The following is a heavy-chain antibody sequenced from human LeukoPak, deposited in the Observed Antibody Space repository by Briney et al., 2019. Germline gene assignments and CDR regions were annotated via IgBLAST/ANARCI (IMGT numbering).Heavy chain of an antibody. CDR1: GYTFTSYG. D-gene: IGHD1-26*01. CDR2: IRAYNGNT. CDR3: ARGPYSGSYYQH. J-gene: IGHJ1*01. Sequence: GASVKVSCKASGYTFTSYGISWVGRAPGQGLEWMGWIRAYNGNTNYAQKLQGRVTMTTDTSTSTAYMELRSLRSDDTAVYYCARGPYSGSYYQHWGQGTLVTVSS. V-gene: IGHV1-18*01.